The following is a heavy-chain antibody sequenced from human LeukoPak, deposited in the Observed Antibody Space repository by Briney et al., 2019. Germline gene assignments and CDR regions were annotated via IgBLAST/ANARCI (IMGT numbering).Heavy chain of an antibody. J-gene: IGHJ3*02. D-gene: IGHD1-26*01. CDR3: ARAPPWHSGSEDAFDI. CDR2: ISWNSGSI. V-gene: IGHV3-9*01. Sequence: GGSLRLSCAASGFTFDDYAMHWVRQAPGKGLEWVSGISWNSGSIGYADSVKGRFTISRDNAKNSLYLQMNSLRAEDTAVYYCARAPPWHSGSEDAFDIWGQGTMVTVSS. CDR1: GFTFDDYA.